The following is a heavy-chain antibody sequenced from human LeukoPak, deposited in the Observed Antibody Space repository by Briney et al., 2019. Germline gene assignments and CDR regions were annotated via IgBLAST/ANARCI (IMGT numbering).Heavy chain of an antibody. V-gene: IGHV3-48*01. D-gene: IGHD3-10*01. J-gene: IGHJ4*02. CDR2: ISSSSSTI. Sequence: GGSLRLSCAASGFTFSSYSMNWVRQAPGKGLEWVSYISSSSSTIYYADSVKGRFTISRDNAKNSLYLQMNSLRAEDTAVYYCARGGGVLLWFGELLPYYFDYWGQGTLVTVSS. CDR3: ARGGGVLLWFGELLPYYFDY. CDR1: GFTFSSYS.